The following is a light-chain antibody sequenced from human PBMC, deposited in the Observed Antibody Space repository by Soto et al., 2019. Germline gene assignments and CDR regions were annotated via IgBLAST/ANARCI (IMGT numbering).Light chain of an antibody. J-gene: IGKJ5*01. V-gene: IGKV3-20*01. CDR2: GAS. Sequence: EIFFTQSPGTLSLSPGERSRLSWMASQIISSNYLGWYPQRPVQAHRLLIYGASTRANGITERLSGSGSGRDFTLTIRRLEHEDCEVYYCQQYGGSHTFGQGTRMEIK. CDR1: QIISSNY. CDR3: QQYGGSHT.